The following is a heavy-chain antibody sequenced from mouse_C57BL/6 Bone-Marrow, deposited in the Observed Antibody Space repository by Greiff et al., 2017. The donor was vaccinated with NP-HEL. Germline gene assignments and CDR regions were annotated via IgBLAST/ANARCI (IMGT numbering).Heavy chain of an antibody. V-gene: IGHV1-82*01. D-gene: IGHD1-1*01. CDR3: ARSRTTRGWYFEV. CDR2: IYPGDGDT. J-gene: IGHJ1*03. CDR1: GYAFSSSW. Sequence: QVQLKQSGPELVKPGASVKISCKASGYAFSSSWMNWVKQRPGKGLEWIGRIYPGDGDTNYNGKFKGKATLTADKSSSTAYMQLSSLTSEDSAVYFCARSRTTRGWYFEVWGTGTTVTVSS.